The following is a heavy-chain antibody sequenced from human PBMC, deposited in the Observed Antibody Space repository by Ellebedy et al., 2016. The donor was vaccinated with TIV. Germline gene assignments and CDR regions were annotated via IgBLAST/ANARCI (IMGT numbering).Heavy chain of an antibody. CDR2: IGFDGNDK. CDR1: GFTFSNHG. D-gene: IGHD1-26*01. CDR3: TKDQSYVGLGDP. Sequence: GESLKISCAASGFTFSNHGIHWVRQAPGKGLEWAAYIGFDGNDKYYRESVKGRFTISRDNSKNTVYLQMDSLRVEDTAVYYCTKDQSYVGLGDPWGQGTLVTVSS. V-gene: IGHV3-30*02. J-gene: IGHJ5*02.